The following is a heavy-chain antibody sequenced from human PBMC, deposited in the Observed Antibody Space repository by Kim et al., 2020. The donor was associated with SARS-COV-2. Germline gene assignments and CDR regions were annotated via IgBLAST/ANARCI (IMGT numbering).Heavy chain of an antibody. CDR3: ARGPQQIVPAAPGWYFDL. J-gene: IGHJ2*01. V-gene: IGHV4-4*06. Sequence: KSRVTMSVDTSKNQFSLKLSSVTAADTAVYYCARGPQQIVPAAPGWYFDLWGRGTLVTVSS. D-gene: IGHD2-2*01.